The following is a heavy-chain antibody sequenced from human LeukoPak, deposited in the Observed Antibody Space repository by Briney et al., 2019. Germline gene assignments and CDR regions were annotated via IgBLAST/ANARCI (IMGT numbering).Heavy chain of an antibody. Sequence: SPSETLSLTCAVYGGSFSGYYWSWIRQPPGKGLEWIGEINHSGSTNYNPSLKSRVTISVDTSKNQFSLKLSSVTAADTAVYYCARGRTTVVTRTPRDLDYWGHGTLVTVSS. D-gene: IGHD4-23*01. CDR2: INHSGST. J-gene: IGHJ4*01. CDR3: ARGRTTVVTRTPRDLDY. V-gene: IGHV4-34*01. CDR1: GGSFSGYY.